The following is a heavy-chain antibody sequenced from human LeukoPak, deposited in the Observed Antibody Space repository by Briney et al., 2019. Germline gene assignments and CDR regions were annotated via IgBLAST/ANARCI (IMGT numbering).Heavy chain of an antibody. J-gene: IGHJ4*02. V-gene: IGHV3-23*01. D-gene: IGHD6-19*01. CDR2: ISGRGDNT. CDR3: AKRSSIRTFDY. Sequence: GSLRLSCAASGFTFSTYAMSWVRQAPGKGLEWVSDISGRGDNTYYADSVKGRFTISRDNSKNTLYLRMNSLRAEDTAVYYCAKRSSIRTFDYWGQGTLVTVSS. CDR1: GFTFSTYA.